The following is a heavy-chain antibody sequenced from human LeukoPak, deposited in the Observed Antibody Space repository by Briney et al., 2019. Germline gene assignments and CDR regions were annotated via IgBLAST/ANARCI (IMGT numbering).Heavy chain of an antibody. CDR3: ARHLSSNWYNEKAFDF. CDR1: GYSLSNYW. D-gene: IGHD6-13*01. CDR2: IYPADSDI. J-gene: IGHJ4*02. V-gene: IGHV5-51*01. Sequence: GESLKISCKGSGYSLSNYWIGWVRQMPGKGLEWMGIIYPADSDIRYSPSFQGQVAISADKSINTAYLQWSSLKASDTAIYYCARHLSSNWYNEKAFDFWGQGILVTVSS.